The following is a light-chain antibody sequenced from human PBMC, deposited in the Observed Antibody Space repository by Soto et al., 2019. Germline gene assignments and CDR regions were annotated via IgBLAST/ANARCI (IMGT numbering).Light chain of an antibody. CDR1: NIGSKS. V-gene: IGLV3-21*02. J-gene: IGLJ2*01. Sequence: SYELTQPPSVSVAPGQTARITCGGNNIGSKSVHWYQQKPGQAPALVVYDDSDRPSGIPERFSGSNSGNTATLTISRVEAGDEADYYCQVWDSSSDQHPYVVFGGGTQLTVL. CDR3: QVWDSSSDQHPYVV. CDR2: DDS.